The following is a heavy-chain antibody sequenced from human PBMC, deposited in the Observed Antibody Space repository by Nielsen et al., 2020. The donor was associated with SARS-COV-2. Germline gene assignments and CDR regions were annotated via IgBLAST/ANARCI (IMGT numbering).Heavy chain of an antibody. J-gene: IGHJ6*03. CDR1: GYTFTGYY. CDR2: INPNSGGT. V-gene: IGHV1-2*04. CDR3: ARDGYSSPSRRNYYMDV. D-gene: IGHD6-13*01. Sequence: ASVKVSCKASGYTFTGYYMHWVRQAPGQGLEWMGWINPNSGGTNYAQKFQGWVAMTRDTSISTAYMELSRLRSDDTAVYYCARDGYSSPSRRNYYMDVWGKGTTVTVSS.